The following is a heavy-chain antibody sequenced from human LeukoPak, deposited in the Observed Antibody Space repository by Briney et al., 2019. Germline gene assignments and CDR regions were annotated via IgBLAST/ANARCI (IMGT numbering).Heavy chain of an antibody. CDR1: GFTFSDYW. V-gene: IGHV3-74*01. CDR2: ISSDGSST. CDR3: AKYTSGTSYRGLDQ. J-gene: IGHJ4*02. Sequence: GGSLRLSCAASGFTFSDYWMHWVRQAPGKGLVWVSRISSDGSSTSYADSVKGRFTISRDDSKNTVYLQMNSLRAEDTAVYSCAKYTSGTSYRGLDQWGQGTLVTVSS. D-gene: IGHD3-10*01.